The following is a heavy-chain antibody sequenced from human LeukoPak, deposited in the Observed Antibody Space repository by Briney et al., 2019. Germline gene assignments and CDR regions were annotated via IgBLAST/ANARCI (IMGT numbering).Heavy chain of an antibody. CDR2: INGRSTDI. D-gene: IGHD3-10*01. CDR3: AKDLMRDRWFGES. V-gene: IGHV3-21*01. Sequence: GGSLRLSCAASGFSFSNYAMNWVRQAPGKGLEWVSSINGRSTDIYYADSVKGRFTISRDNAKNSLYLQMNSLRAEDTAVYYCAKDLMRDRWFGESWGQGTLVTVSS. CDR1: GFSFSNYA. J-gene: IGHJ5*02.